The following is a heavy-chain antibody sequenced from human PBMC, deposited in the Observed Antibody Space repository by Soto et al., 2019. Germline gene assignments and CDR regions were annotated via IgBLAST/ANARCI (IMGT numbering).Heavy chain of an antibody. CDR2: INYIGST. V-gene: IGHV4-59*12. D-gene: IGHD7-27*01. J-gene: IGHJ4*02. Sequence: SETLSLTCTVSGGSISSYYWSWIRQPPGKGLEWIGDINYIGSTNYNPSLKSRVTISVDTSKNQFSLKLSSVTAADTAVYYCARGWGRIFDYWGQGTLVTVSS. CDR1: GGSISSYY. CDR3: ARGWGRIFDY.